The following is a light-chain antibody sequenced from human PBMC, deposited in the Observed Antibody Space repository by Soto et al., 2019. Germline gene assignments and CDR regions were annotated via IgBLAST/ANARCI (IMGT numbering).Light chain of an antibody. CDR3: QQYHNLWT. V-gene: IGKV3-15*01. J-gene: IGKJ1*01. CDR2: RAS. Sequence: EIVMEQSPATLSVYPGGRATLSCTASHYVYSNVAWFQQRPGQAPRLLIYRASTRATGTPARFSGSGSGTEFTLTITSLQSEDFALYYCQQYHNLWTFGQVTMVDI. CDR1: HYVYSN.